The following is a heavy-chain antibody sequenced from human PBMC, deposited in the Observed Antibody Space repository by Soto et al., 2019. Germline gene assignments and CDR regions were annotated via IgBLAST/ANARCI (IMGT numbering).Heavy chain of an antibody. CDR2: IRSKANSYAT. D-gene: IGHD3-10*01. J-gene: IGHJ4*02. Sequence: GGSLRLSCAASGFTFSGSAMHGVRKASGKGLEWVGRIRSKANSYATAYAASVKGRFTISRDDSKNTAYLQMNSLKTEDTAVYYCTSEDVVRGVIITSSSGWWGQGTLVTVSS. CDR1: GFTFSGSA. CDR3: TSEDVVRGVIITSSSGW. V-gene: IGHV3-73*01.